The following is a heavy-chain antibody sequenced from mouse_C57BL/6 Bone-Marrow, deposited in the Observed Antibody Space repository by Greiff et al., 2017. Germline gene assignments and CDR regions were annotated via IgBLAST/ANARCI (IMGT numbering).Heavy chain of an antibody. CDR1: GFTFSSYG. CDR2: LSSCGSYT. CDR3: ARGPTLEKAY. J-gene: IGHJ3*01. Sequence: EVQVVESGGDLVTPGGSLKLSCAASGFTFSSYGMSWVRQTPDKRLEWVATLSSCGSYTYSPDSVQGRFTISIDTAKNTLYLQMSSLKYEDTAMYFCARGPTLEKAYRGQGTLVTVSA. V-gene: IGHV5-6*01.